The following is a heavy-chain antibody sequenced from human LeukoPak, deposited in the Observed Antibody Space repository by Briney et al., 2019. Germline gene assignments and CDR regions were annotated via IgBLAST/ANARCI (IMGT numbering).Heavy chain of an antibody. CDR1: GGSISSGDYY. CDR3: ARDLASYFDY. CDR2: IYYSGST. J-gene: IGHJ4*02. Sequence: SETLSLTCTVSGGSISSGDYYWSWIRRPPGKGLEWIGYIYYSGSTYYNPSLKSRVTISVDTSKNQFSLKLSSVTAADTAVYYCARDLASYFDYWGQGTLVTVSS. D-gene: IGHD3-16*01. V-gene: IGHV4-30-4*01.